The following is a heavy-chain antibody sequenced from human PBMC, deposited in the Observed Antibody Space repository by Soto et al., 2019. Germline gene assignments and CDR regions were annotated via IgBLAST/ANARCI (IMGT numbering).Heavy chain of an antibody. V-gene: IGHV3-23*01. CDR3: ARRDRQWNAFDI. CDR2: ISGSGGST. J-gene: IGHJ3*02. CDR1: GFTFSSYA. D-gene: IGHD6-19*01. Sequence: PGGSLRLSCAASGFTFSSYAMSWVRQAPGKGLEWVSAISGSGGSTYYADSVKGRFTISRDNSKNTLYLQMNSLRAEDTAVYYCARRDRQWNAFDIWSQGSMVTVSS.